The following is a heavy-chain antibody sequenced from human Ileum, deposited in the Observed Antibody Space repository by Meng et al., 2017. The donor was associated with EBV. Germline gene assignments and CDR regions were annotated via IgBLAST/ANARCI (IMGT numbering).Heavy chain of an antibody. CDR1: GGSSSSINW. D-gene: IGHD6-13*01. J-gene: IGHJ5*02. CDR3: ARVAAAGNEWFDP. CDR2: IYHSGST. V-gene: IGHV4-4*02. Sequence: VPLQESGPGLVTPSETLSLTCAVSGGSSSSINWWTWVRQPPGKGLEWIGEIYHSGSTNYNPSLKSRVTISVDKSKNQFSLKLSSVTAADTAVYYCARVAAAGNEWFDPWGQGTLVTVSS.